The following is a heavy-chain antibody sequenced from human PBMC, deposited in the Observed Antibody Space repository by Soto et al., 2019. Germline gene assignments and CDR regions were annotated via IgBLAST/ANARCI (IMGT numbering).Heavy chain of an antibody. Sequence: GGSLRLSCAASGFTFSDYYMSWIRQAPGKWLGWVSYISSSGSTIYYADSVKGRFTISRDNAKNSLYLQMNSLRAEDTAVYYCAKGSPRYSSSANFDYWGQGTLVTVSS. CDR2: ISSSGSTI. V-gene: IGHV3-11*04. CDR1: GFTFSDYY. CDR3: AKGSPRYSSSANFDY. D-gene: IGHD6-6*01. J-gene: IGHJ4*02.